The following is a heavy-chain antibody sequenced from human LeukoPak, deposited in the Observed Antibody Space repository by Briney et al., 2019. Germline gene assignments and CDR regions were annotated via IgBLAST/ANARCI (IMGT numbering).Heavy chain of an antibody. CDR1: GFSFKSYS. CDR2: ITSTSSDL. D-gene: IGHD3-10*01. V-gene: IGHV3-21*01. CDR3: ARAAGHYFDY. Sequence: PGGSLRLSCAAAGFSFKSYSMNWVRQAPGKGLEWVSFITSTSSDLFYADSVKGRFTVSRDNARNSLYLQVNNLRAEDTAVYYCARAAGHYFDYWGQGSLVTVSS. J-gene: IGHJ4*02.